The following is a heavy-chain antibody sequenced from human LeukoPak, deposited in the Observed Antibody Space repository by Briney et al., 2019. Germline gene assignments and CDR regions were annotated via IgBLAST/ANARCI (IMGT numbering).Heavy chain of an antibody. CDR3: ARHTGWFDP. J-gene: IGHJ5*02. CDR2: IYYSGTT. D-gene: IGHD4-17*01. CDR1: GGSISSYY. V-gene: IGHV4-59*01. Sequence: SETLSLTCTVSGGSISSYYWSWIRQPPGKGLEWIGYIYYSGTTNYNPSLKSRVTISVDTSKNQFSLKLSSVTAADTAVYYCARHTGWFDPWGQGTLVTVSS.